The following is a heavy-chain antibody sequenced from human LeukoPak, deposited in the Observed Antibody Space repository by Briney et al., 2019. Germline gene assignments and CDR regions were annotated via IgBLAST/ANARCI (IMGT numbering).Heavy chain of an antibody. CDR3: ARGTPGSYLGY. J-gene: IGHJ4*02. Sequence: ASVKVSCKASGYTFTAYYLHWVRQTPGQGLEWMGWINPNSGGTNYAQKFKGWVTLTRDTSINTTYMELSRLASDVTAVYFCARGTPGSYLGYWGQGTLVTVSS. CDR1: GYTFTAYY. D-gene: IGHD3-16*02. V-gene: IGHV1-2*04. CDR2: INPNSGGT.